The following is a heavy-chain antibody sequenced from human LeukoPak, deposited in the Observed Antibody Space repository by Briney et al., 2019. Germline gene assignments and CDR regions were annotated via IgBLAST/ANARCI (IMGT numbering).Heavy chain of an antibody. V-gene: IGHV1-69*01. Sequence: SVKVSCKASGGTFSRYAISWVRQAPGQGLEWMGGITPIFGTANYAQRFQGRVTITADESTRTAYMELGSLKSEDTAVYYCARDAAIYDSGAYYYLWWGQGTLVTVSS. J-gene: IGHJ4*02. CDR1: GGTFSRYA. D-gene: IGHD3-22*01. CDR3: ARDAAIYDSGAYYYLW. CDR2: ITPIFGTA.